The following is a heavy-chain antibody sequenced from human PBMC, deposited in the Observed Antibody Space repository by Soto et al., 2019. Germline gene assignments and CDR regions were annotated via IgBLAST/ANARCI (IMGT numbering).Heavy chain of an antibody. CDR3: AREEEVAVGATTFDY. J-gene: IGHJ4*02. CDR2: IKQNGAEK. Sequence: EVQLVESGGGLVQPGGSLRLSCVASGFIFSRSWMTWVRQAPGKGLEWVANIKQNGAEKYYAASVKGRFTISRDNAKKSVYLQMHSLRAEDTAIYFCAREEEVAVGATTFDYWGQGTLVTVSS. D-gene: IGHD1-26*01. CDR1: GFIFSRSW. V-gene: IGHV3-7*01.